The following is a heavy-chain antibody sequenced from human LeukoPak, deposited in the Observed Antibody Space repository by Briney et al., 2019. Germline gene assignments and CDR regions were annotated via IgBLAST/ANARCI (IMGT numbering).Heavy chain of an antibody. V-gene: IGHV3-48*04. CDR3: ASSLAAAAADFDY. J-gene: IGHJ4*02. CDR2: ISSSSSTI. Sequence: PGGSLRLSCAASGFTFSSYSMNWVRQAPGKGLEWVSYISSSSSTIYYADSVKGRFTISRDNAKNSLYLQMNSLRAEDTAVYYCASSLAAAAADFDYWGQGTLVTVSS. D-gene: IGHD6-13*01. CDR1: GFTFSSYS.